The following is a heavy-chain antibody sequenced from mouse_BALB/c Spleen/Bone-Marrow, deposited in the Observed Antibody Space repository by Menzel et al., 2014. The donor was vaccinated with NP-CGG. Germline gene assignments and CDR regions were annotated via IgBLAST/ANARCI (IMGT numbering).Heavy chain of an antibody. V-gene: IGHV1-59*01. J-gene: IGHJ1*01. CDR3: TRQDYYGNSYWCFDV. D-gene: IGHD1-1*01. CDR1: GYTFTSYW. CDR2: IYPSDSYT. Sequence: QVQLQQSGADLVRPGASVKLSCKASGYTFTSYWINWVKQRPGQGLEWIGNIYPSDSYTNYNHKFRDKATLTVDTSSSTAYMQLSSPTTEDSAVYYYTRQDYYGNSYWCFDVWGAGTTVTVSS.